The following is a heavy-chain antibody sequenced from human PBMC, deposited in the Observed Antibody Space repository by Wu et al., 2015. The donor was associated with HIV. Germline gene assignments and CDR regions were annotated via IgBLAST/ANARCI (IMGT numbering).Heavy chain of an antibody. CDR2: IIPMFDTA. Sequence: QVQLVQSGAELKKPGSAVKVSCKASGGTFSSFAISWVRQAPGQGLEWMGGIIPMFDTATYAQTFQGRVTITADESTSTAYLQLSSLRSEDTAVYFCARAKHQLTSSHVFDFWGQGTLVTVSS. CDR3: ARAKHQLTSSHVFDF. J-gene: IGHJ4*02. D-gene: IGHD3-3*01. V-gene: IGHV1-69*12. CDR1: GGTFSSFA.